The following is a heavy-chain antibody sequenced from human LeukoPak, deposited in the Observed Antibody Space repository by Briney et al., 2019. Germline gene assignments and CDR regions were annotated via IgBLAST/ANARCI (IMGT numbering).Heavy chain of an antibody. D-gene: IGHD6-19*01. J-gene: IGHJ4*02. V-gene: IGHV1-18*01. Sequence: GASVKVSCKASGYTFTSYGISWVRQAPGQGLEWMGWISAYNGNTNYAQKLQGRVTMTTDTSTSTAYMELRSLRSDDTAVYYCARASWQWLDAGDFDYWGQRTLVTVSS. CDR2: ISAYNGNT. CDR1: GYTFTSYG. CDR3: ARASWQWLDAGDFDY.